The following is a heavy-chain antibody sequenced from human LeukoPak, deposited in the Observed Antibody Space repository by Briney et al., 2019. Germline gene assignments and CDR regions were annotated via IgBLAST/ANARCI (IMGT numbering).Heavy chain of an antibody. CDR2: IKQDGSEK. CDR3: ARDWVHGSGGMGY. V-gene: IGHV3-7*01. D-gene: IGHD3-10*01. J-gene: IGHJ4*02. CDR1: GFTFSSHW. Sequence: GGSLRLSCAASGFTFSSHWMSWVRQAPGKGLEWVANIKQDGSEKYYVDSVKGRFTISRDNAKNSLYLQMNSLRAEDTAVYYCARDWVHGSGGMGYWGQGTLVTVSS.